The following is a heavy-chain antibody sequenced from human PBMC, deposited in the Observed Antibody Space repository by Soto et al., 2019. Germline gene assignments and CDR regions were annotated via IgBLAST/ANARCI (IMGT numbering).Heavy chain of an antibody. CDR3: ATLYYYDSSGSAFDI. Sequence: GASVKGACKVSGYTLTELSMHWVRQAPGKGLEWMGGFDPEDGETIYAQKFQGRVTMTEDTSTDTAYMELSSLRSEDTAVYYCATLYYYDSSGSAFDIWGQGTMVTVSS. CDR2: FDPEDGET. D-gene: IGHD3-22*01. J-gene: IGHJ3*02. V-gene: IGHV1-24*01. CDR1: GYTLTELS.